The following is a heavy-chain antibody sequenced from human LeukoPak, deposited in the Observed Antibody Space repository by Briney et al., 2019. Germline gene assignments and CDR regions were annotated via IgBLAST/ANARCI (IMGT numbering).Heavy chain of an antibody. Sequence: GGSLRLSCAASGFTFSSYAMSWVRQAPGKGLEWVSAISGSGGSTYYADSVKGRFTISRDNSKKTLYLQMNSLRAEDTAVYYCAKRSYGGKSPGIDYWGQGTLVTVSS. CDR3: AKRSYGGKSPGIDY. J-gene: IGHJ4*02. V-gene: IGHV3-23*01. CDR2: ISGSGGST. D-gene: IGHD4-23*01. CDR1: GFTFSSYA.